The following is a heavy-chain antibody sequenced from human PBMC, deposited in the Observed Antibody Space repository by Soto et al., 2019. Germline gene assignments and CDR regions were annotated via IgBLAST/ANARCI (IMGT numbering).Heavy chain of an antibody. CDR1: GFTFSDHY. D-gene: IGHD2-2*02. Sequence: EVQLVESGGGLVQPGGSLRLSCAASGFTFSDHYMDWVRQAPGKGLEWVGRIRNRGQSHSADYAASVKGRFTMSRDDLENSLHLQMNSLKTEDTAVYYCARDTHTALDYWGQGTLVTVSS. CDR3: ARDTHTALDY. V-gene: IGHV3-72*01. CDR2: IRNRGQSHSA. J-gene: IGHJ4*02.